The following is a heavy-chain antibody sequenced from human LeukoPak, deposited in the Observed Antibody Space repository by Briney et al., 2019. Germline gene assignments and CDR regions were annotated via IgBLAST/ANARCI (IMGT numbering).Heavy chain of an antibody. Sequence: SGGSLRRSCAASGFTVSSNFLSWVRQPPGKGLEWVSDIYSGGSTYYADSVKGRFTISRDNSKNTLYLQMNSLRAEDTAVYYCTRGGGGSFPHYWGQGTLVTVSS. J-gene: IGHJ4*02. D-gene: IGHD2-21*01. V-gene: IGHV3-53*01. CDR1: GFTVSSNF. CDR3: TRGGGGSFPHY. CDR2: IYSGGST.